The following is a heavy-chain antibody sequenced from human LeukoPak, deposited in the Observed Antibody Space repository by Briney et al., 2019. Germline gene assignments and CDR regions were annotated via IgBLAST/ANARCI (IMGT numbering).Heavy chain of an antibody. CDR3: ARDSPLYDSSGYYVY. Sequence: GASVTVSCKASGYTFTGYYMHWVRQAPGQGLEWMGWINPNSGGTNYAQKFQGRVTMTRDTSISTAYMELSRLRSDDTAVYYCARDSPLYDSSGYYVYWGQGTLVTVSS. CDR2: INPNSGGT. D-gene: IGHD3-22*01. J-gene: IGHJ4*02. CDR1: GYTFTGYY. V-gene: IGHV1-2*02.